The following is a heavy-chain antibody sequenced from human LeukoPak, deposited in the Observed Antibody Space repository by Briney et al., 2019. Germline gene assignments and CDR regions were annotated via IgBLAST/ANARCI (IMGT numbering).Heavy chain of an antibody. V-gene: IGHV3-23*01. CDR3: AKWGDYDVLTGYYVSDY. Sequence: PGASLRLSCAASGFTFSNYAMSWVRQAPGKGLDWVSAITGSGGNTYYADSVKGRFTISRDNSKNTLYLQTNSLRAEDTAVYYCAKWGDYDVLTGYYVSDYWGQGALVTVSS. CDR1: GFTFSNYA. CDR2: ITGSGGNT. D-gene: IGHD3-9*01. J-gene: IGHJ4*02.